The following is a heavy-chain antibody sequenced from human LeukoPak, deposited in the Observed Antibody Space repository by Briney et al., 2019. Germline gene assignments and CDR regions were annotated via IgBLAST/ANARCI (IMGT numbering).Heavy chain of an antibody. CDR3: ARGHDYGDYL. Sequence: GESLQISCQGSVYTCTSYWIAGGRQMPGKSLEWMGIIYPGDSDTRYSPSFQGQVTISAANSISTAYLQWSSLQASDTAMYYCARGHDYGDYLWGQGTLVTASS. J-gene: IGHJ4*02. CDR1: VYTCTSYW. CDR2: IYPGDSDT. V-gene: IGHV5-51*01. D-gene: IGHD4-17*01.